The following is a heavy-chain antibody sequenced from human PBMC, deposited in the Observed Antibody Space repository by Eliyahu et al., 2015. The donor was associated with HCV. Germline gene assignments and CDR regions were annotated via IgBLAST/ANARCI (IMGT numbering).Heavy chain of an antibody. V-gene: IGHV3-7*01. CDR1: GXRFSGYW. CDR3: ASLDTAMVTQRGY. D-gene: IGHD5-18*01. J-gene: IGHJ4*02. Sequence: EVQLVESGGGLVQPGGSXXLXCATSGXRFSGYWMIWVRQAPGKGLGGVACIKGDESEIYYVDSVKGRFTISRDNANNLLFLQMNNVRAEDMAVYYCASLDTAMVTQRGYWGQGTLVTVSS. CDR2: IKGDESEI.